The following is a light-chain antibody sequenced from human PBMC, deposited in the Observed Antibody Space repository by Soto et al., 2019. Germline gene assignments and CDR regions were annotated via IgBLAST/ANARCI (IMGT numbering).Light chain of an antibody. J-gene: IGKJ5*01. CDR2: DAS. Sequence: ENVLTQSPPILSLSPGDKATLSCRASQSVGRYLAWYQQKPGQAPRLVIYDASNMATGVPDRFSGSGSGTDVTLCISIREPEDDAFYYFQQRNNGPPITCRQGTR. CDR1: QSVGRY. CDR3: QQRNNGPPIT. V-gene: IGKV3-11*01.